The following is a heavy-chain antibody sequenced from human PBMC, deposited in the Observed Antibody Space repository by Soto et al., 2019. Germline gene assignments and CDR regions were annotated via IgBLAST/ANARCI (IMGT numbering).Heavy chain of an antibody. CDR2: MNPNSGNT. D-gene: IGHD6-13*01. CDR1: GYTFTSYD. CDR3: ARGQVSSSWYVSYYYYGMDV. V-gene: IGHV1-8*01. Sequence: QVQLVQSGAEVKKPGASVKVSCKASGYTFTSYDINWVRQATGQGLEWMGWMNPNSGNTGYAQKSQGRVTMTRNTSISTAYMELSSLRSEDTAVYYCARGQVSSSWYVSYYYYGMDVWGQGTTVTVSS. J-gene: IGHJ6*02.